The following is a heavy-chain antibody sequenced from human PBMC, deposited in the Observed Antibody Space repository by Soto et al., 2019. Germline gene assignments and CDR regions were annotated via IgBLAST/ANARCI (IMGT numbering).Heavy chain of an antibody. Sequence: PGGSLRLSCAASGFSFDTYNMNWVRQAPGKGLEWFSSISSGRPDIFYADSVRGRFTISRDDAKKSLFLQMNSLRADDTAVYYCARDHLGIAAGDFDLWGQGTLVTVSS. J-gene: IGHJ4*02. CDR1: GFSFDTYN. CDR2: ISSGRPDI. V-gene: IGHV3-21*01. D-gene: IGHD6-19*01. CDR3: ARDHLGIAAGDFDL.